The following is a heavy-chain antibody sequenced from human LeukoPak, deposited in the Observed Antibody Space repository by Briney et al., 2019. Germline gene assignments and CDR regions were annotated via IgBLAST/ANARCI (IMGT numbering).Heavy chain of an antibody. Sequence: PGGSLRLSCAASGFTFSSYAMSWVRQAPGKGLEWVSAISGSGGSTYYADSVKGRFTISRDNSKNTLYLQMNSLRAEDMAVYYCAKEFSATPRAAAQTGDAFDVWGQGTMVTVSS. CDR1: GFTFSSYA. V-gene: IGHV3-23*01. CDR2: ISGSGGST. CDR3: AKEFSATPRAAAQTGDAFDV. D-gene: IGHD7-27*01. J-gene: IGHJ3*01.